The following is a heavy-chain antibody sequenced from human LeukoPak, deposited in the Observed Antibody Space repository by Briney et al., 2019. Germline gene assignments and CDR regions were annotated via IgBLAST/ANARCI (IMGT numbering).Heavy chain of an antibody. D-gene: IGHD3-3*01. J-gene: IGHJ3*02. Sequence: PGRSLRLSCAASGFTFSSYGMHWVRQAPGKGLEWVAAIWYDGSKKTYADSVKGRFTISRDNSKNTLYLQMNSLRAEDTAVYYCARYFGTLSAFDIWGQGTMVTVSS. CDR3: ARYFGTLSAFDI. CDR1: GFTFSSYG. CDR2: IWYDGSKK. V-gene: IGHV3-33*01.